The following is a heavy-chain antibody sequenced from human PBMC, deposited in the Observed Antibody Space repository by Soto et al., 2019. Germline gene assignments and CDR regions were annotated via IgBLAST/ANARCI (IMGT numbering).Heavy chain of an antibody. CDR3: ARSGAYCTSITCLFDSF. J-gene: IGHJ4*02. D-gene: IGHD2-8*01. CDR1: GYTFTSYG. Sequence: QAQLVQSGGEVKKPGASVKVSCRASGYTFTSYGYAWVRQAPGQGLEWMGWISAYNGDTNYAQKFLDRVTLTTDPSTTTAHMELRNLGSDDTAVYYCARSGAYCTSITCLFDSFWGLGTLVTVSS. V-gene: IGHV1-18*01. CDR2: ISAYNGDT.